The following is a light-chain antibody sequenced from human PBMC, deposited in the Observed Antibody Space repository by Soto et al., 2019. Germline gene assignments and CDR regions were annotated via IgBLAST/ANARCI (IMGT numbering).Light chain of an antibody. CDR2: DVS. CDR3: CSYAGSYTLYV. CDR1: SSDVGGYNY. Sequence: QSVLTQPRSVSGSPGQSVTISCTGTSSDVGGYNYVSWYQQHPGKAPKLMIYDVSKRPSGVPDRFSGSKSGNTASLTISGLQAEGEADYYCCSYAGSYTLYVFGTGTKLTVL. J-gene: IGLJ1*01. V-gene: IGLV2-11*01.